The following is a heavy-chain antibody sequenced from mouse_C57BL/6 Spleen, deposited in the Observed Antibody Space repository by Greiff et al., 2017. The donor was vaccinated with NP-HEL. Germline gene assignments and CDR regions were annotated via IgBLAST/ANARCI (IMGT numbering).Heavy chain of an antibody. J-gene: IGHJ4*01. CDR3: ATNSNPHYYAMDY. V-gene: IGHV1-55*01. CDR1: GYTFTSYW. CDR2: IYPGSGST. Sequence: QVQLQQPGAELVKPGASVKMSCKASGYTFTSYWITWVNQRPGQGLEWIGDIYPGSGSTNYNEKFKSKATLTVDTSSSTAYMQLSSLTSEDSAVYYCATNSNPHYYAMDYWGQGTSVTVSS. D-gene: IGHD2-5*01.